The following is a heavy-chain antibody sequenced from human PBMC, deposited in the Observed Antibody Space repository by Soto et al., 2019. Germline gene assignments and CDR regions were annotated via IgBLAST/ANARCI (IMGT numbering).Heavy chain of an antibody. V-gene: IGHV4-34*01. Sequence: SETLSLTCAVYVGSFSGYYGSWIRQPPGKGLEWIGEINHSGRTNYNPSLKSRVTISVDTSKNQFSLKLSSVTAADTAVYYCARHVHTAMAYFDYWGQGTLVTVSS. CDR1: VGSFSGYY. D-gene: IGHD5-18*01. CDR2: INHSGRT. J-gene: IGHJ4*02. CDR3: ARHVHTAMAYFDY.